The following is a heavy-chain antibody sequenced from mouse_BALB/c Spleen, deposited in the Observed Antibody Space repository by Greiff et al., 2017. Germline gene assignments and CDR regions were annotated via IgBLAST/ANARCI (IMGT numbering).Heavy chain of an antibody. D-gene: IGHD1-1*01. J-gene: IGHJ1*01. CDR3: ASSRITTIYFDV. V-gene: IGHV1-62-2*01. CDR2: FYPGSGSI. Sequence: QVQLKQSGAGLVKPGASVKLSCKASGYTFTEYIIHWVKQRSGQALEWIGWFYPGSGSIKYNEKFKDKATLTADKSSSTVYMELSRLTSEDSAVYFCASSRITTIYFDVWGAGTTVTVSS. CDR1: GYTFTEYI.